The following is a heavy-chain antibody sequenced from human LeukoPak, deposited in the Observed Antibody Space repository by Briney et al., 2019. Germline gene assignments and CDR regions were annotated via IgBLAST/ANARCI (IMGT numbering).Heavy chain of an antibody. CDR1: GYTFTSYD. Sequence: ASVKVSCKASGYTFTSYDINWVRQATGQGLEWMGWMNPNSGNTGYAQKFQGRVTITRNTSISIAYMELSSLRSEDTAVYYCARGDNSGSYMGFYYYYYMDVWGKGTTVTVSS. CDR3: ARGDNSGSYMGFYYYYYMDV. J-gene: IGHJ6*03. V-gene: IGHV1-8*03. D-gene: IGHD1-26*01. CDR2: MNPNSGNT.